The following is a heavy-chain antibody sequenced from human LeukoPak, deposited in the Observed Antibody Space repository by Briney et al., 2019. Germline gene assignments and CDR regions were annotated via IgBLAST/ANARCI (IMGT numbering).Heavy chain of an antibody. Sequence: GGSLRLSCAASGFTFSSYSMNWVRQAPGKGLEWVSSISSSSSYIYYADSVKGRFTISRDNAKDSLYLQMNSLRAEDTAVYYCAHKRAGIDWGQGTLVTASS. V-gene: IGHV3-21*01. D-gene: IGHD1-26*01. CDR3: AHKRAGID. CDR2: ISSSSSYI. CDR1: GFTFSSYS. J-gene: IGHJ4*02.